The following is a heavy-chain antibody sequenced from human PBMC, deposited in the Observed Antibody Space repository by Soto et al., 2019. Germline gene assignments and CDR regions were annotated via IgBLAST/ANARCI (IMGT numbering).Heavy chain of an antibody. CDR3: ARVERDYYAMDV. CDR2: ITSSGYYM. V-gene: IGHV3-21*01. J-gene: IGHJ6*02. CDR1: GFTFSSYN. Sequence: EVQLVESGGGLVKPGGSLRLSCGAFGFTFSSYNMNWVRQAPGKGLEWVSLITSSGYYMYYADSLKGRFTISKDNAKNSLYLQMNSLSAEDTAVYYCARVERDYYAMDVWGQGTTVTVSS. D-gene: IGHD1-1*01.